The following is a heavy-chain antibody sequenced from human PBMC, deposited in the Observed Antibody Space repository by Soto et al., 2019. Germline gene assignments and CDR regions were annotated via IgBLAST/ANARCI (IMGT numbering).Heavy chain of an antibody. V-gene: IGHV1-18*01. CDR2: ISAYNGNT. CDR1: GYTFTSYG. J-gene: IGHJ4*02. CDR3: ARVTYVLRYFDWLREFDY. Sequence: GASVKVSCKASGYTFTSYGISWVRQAPGQGLEWMGWISAYNGNTNYAQKLQGRVTMTTDTSTSTAYMELRSLRSDDTAVYYCARVTYVLRYFDWLREFDYWGQGTLVTVSS. D-gene: IGHD3-9*01.